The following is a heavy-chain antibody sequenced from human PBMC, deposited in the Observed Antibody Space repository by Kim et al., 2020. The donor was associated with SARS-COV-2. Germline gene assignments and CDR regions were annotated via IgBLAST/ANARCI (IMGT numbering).Heavy chain of an antibody. J-gene: IGHJ4*02. V-gene: IGHV3-23*01. Sequence: GGSLRLSCAASGFTFSSYAMNWVRQAPGKGLEWVSVIDITGGSTYYAGSVKGRFTISRDNSKSTLYLQMNSLRAEDTAIYYCAKVSGNFDYWGQGTLVTVSS. CDR1: GFTFSSYA. CDR3: AKVSGNFDY. CDR2: IDITGGST. D-gene: IGHD3-3*01.